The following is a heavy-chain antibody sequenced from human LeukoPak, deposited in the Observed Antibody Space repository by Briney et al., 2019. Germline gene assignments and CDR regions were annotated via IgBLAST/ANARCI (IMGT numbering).Heavy chain of an antibody. J-gene: IGHJ3*02. Sequence: GASVKVSCKASGYTFTSYGISWVRQAPGQGLEWMGWISAYNGNTNYAQKLQGRVTMTTDTSTSTAYMELRSLRSEDTAVYYCATEGFEVVPAAIGAFDIWGQGTMVTVSS. D-gene: IGHD2-2*01. V-gene: IGHV1-18*01. CDR2: ISAYNGNT. CDR3: ATEGFEVVPAAIGAFDI. CDR1: GYTFTSYG.